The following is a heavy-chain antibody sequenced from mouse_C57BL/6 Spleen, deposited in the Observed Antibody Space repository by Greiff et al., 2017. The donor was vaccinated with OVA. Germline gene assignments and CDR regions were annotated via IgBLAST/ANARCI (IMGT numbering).Heavy chain of an antibody. J-gene: IGHJ4*01. CDR3: ARVEDYGARDY. Sequence: QVQLQQPGAELVKPGASVKMSCKASGYTFTSYWITWVKQRPGQGLEWIGDLYPGSGSTNYNEKFKSKATLTVDTSSSTAYMPLSSLTSEDSAVYYCARVEDYGARDYWGQGTSVTVSS. CDR2: LYPGSGST. V-gene: IGHV1-55*01. D-gene: IGHD1-1*02. CDR1: GYTFTSYW.